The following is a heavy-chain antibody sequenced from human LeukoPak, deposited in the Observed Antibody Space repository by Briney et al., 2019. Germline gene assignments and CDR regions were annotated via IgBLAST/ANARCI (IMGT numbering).Heavy chain of an antibody. CDR1: EYTFTSYD. CDR2: KNPNSGNT. D-gene: IGHD6-13*01. CDR3: ARGSAGEYGMDV. Sequence: GASVKVSCKASEYTFTSYDINWVRQATGQGLEWMGWKNPNSGNTGYAQKFQGRVTMTRNTSISTAYMELSSLRSEDTAVYYCARGSAGEYGMDVWGQGTTVTVSS. J-gene: IGHJ6*02. V-gene: IGHV1-8*02.